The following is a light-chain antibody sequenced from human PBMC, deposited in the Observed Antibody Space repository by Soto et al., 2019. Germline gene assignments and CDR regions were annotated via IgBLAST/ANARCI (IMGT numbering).Light chain of an antibody. Sequence: EIVLTQSPATLSLSPGERATLSCGASRSVSSYLAWYQQKPGQAPRLLIYDASYRATGIPARFSGSGSGTYFTLTISSLGPEAFAVSYCQHRSDWPQRLTFGGGTKVEIK. CDR2: DAS. V-gene: IGKV3-11*01. J-gene: IGKJ4*01. CDR1: RSVSSY. CDR3: QHRSDWPQRLT.